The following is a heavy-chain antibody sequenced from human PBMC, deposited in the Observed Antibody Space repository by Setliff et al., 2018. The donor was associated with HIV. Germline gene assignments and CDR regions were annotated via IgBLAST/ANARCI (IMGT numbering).Heavy chain of an antibody. J-gene: IGHJ4*02. CDR1: GGSFAASH. V-gene: IGHV4-34*01. CDR2: ISHSGDT. Sequence: SETLSLTCAVYGGSFAASHWSWIRQSPGKGLEWIGEISHSGDTKYKPSLKGRVTISIDTSKKQFSLRLKSVTAADTAVYYCATDHVTMAGTRFDFWGQWTLVTVSS. CDR3: ATDHVTMAGTRFDF. D-gene: IGHD1-1*01.